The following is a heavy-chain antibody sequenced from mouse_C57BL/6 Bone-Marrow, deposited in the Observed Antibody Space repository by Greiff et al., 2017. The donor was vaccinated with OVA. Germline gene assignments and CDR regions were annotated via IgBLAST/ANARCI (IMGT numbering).Heavy chain of an antibody. CDR1: GYSITSGSY. Sequence: EVQLQQSGPGLVKPSQSLSLTCSVTGYSITSGSYWNWIRQFPGNKLEWMGYISYDGSNNYNPSLINRFYINSDTSKNQFFLKFKSVTTEDTATYYCASHDYWGQGTTLTVSS. J-gene: IGHJ2*01. V-gene: IGHV3-6*01. CDR3: ASHDY. CDR2: ISYDGSN.